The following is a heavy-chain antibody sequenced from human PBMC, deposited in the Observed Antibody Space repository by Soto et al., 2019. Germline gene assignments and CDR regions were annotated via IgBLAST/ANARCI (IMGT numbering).Heavy chain of an antibody. CDR2: MQPSTGRT. D-gene: IGHD1-26*01. Sequence: ASVKVSCKASGYSFTSLGINWVRQTAGQGLEWMGWMQPSTGRTGYAQKFQGRVTMTRDTSINTAYMELTTLTSDDTAFYYCARGVSAGVDYWGQGTLVTVSS. V-gene: IGHV1-8*01. J-gene: IGHJ4*02. CDR1: GYSFTSLG. CDR3: ARGVSAGVDY.